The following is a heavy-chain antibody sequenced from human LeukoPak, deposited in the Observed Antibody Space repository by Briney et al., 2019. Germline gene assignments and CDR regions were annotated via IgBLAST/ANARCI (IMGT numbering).Heavy chain of an antibody. CDR2: ISSSSSYI. CDR3: ARETTVVTPIDY. V-gene: IGHV3-21*01. Sequence: PGGSLRLSCAVSGFPFSSYSMNWVRQAPGKGLEWVSSISSSSSYIYYADSVKGRFTISRDNAKNSLYLQMNSLGAEDTAVYYCARETTVVTPIDYWGQGTLVSVSS. CDR1: GFPFSSYS. D-gene: IGHD4-23*01. J-gene: IGHJ4*02.